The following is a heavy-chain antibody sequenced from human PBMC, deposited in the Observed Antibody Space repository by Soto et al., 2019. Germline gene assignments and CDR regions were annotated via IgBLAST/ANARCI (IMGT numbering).Heavy chain of an antibody. CDR1: GYTFTSYY. Sequence: QVQLVQSGAEVKKPGASVKVSCKASGYTFTSYYMHWVRQAPGQGLEWMGIINPSGGSTSYAQKFRGRATMAGDTSTSTVYMELSSLRSEDTAVYYCARVYPSDTRYGYVGNNWFDPWGQGTLVTVSS. CDR2: INPSGGST. V-gene: IGHV1-46*03. D-gene: IGHD5-18*01. CDR3: ARVYPSDTRYGYVGNNWFDP. J-gene: IGHJ5*02.